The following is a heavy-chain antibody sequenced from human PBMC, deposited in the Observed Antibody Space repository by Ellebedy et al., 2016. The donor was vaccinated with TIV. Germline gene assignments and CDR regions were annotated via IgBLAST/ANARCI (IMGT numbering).Heavy chain of an antibody. D-gene: IGHD3-22*01. V-gene: IGHV1-3*01. J-gene: IGHJ2*01. CDR3: ARPVGPYDSTGSRYYWYFDL. CDR2: INCDNGDA. CDR1: GYTFTNYA. Sequence: ASVKVSCKASGYTFTNYAMYWVRQAPGQRLEWMGRINCDNGDAQYSQKFQDRVTITRDTSASTVYMELSSLRSEDTAPYYCARPVGPYDSTGSRYYWYFDLWGRGTLVTVSS.